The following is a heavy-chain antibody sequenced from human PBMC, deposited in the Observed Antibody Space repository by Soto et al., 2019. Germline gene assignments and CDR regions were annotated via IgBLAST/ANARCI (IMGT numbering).Heavy chain of an antibody. CDR2: ISGYNGQT. Sequence: QVQLVQSGPEVMKPGASVKVSCKASGYTFTTYGISWVRLAPGQGLEWLGWISGYNGQTNYAPRXRDRVTLTTXTXTXPXXMELRSLRSDDTAIYFCARDNRKELWVEGLNAMDVWGQGTTVTVSS. V-gene: IGHV1-18*01. J-gene: IGHJ6*02. CDR1: GYTFTTYG. D-gene: IGHD2-21*01. CDR3: ARDNRKELWVEGLNAMDV.